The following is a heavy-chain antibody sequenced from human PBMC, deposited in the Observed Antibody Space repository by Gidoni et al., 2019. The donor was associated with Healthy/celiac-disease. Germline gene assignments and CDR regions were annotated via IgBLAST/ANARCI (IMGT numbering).Heavy chain of an antibody. J-gene: IGHJ6*02. CDR2: IGTSGDT. CDR1: GFTFSSYD. Sequence: EVQLVESGGGLVQPGGSLRLSCAASGFTFSSYDMHWVRQATGKGLEWVSAIGTSGDTYYPGSVKGRFTVSRENAKNSLYLQMNSLRAGDTAVYYCARALFFEWPAREYYYGMDVWGQGTTVTVSS. D-gene: IGHD3-3*01. CDR3: ARALFFEWPAREYYYGMDV. V-gene: IGHV3-13*01.